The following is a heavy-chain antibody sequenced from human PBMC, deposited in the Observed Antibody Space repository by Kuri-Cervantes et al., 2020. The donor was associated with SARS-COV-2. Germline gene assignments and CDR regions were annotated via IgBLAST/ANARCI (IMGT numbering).Heavy chain of an antibody. CDR3: ARVPAMIVVVITTDPLFFDY. V-gene: IGHV3-52*01. CDR1: GFTFSSSW. D-gene: IGHD3-22*01. Sequence: GESLKISCAASGFTFSSSWMHWVCQAPEKGLEWVADIKCDGSEKYYVDSVKGRLTISRDNAKNTLYLQMNSLRAEDTAVYYCARVPAMIVVVITTDPLFFDYWGQGTLVTVSS. J-gene: IGHJ4*02. CDR2: IKCDGSEK.